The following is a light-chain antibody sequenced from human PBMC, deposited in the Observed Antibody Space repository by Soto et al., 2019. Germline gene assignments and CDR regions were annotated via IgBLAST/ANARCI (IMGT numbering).Light chain of an antibody. V-gene: IGKV3-20*01. CDR2: ATS. CDR1: QGVSSNY. Sequence: EIVLTQSPGTLSLSPGDRVTLSCRASQGVSSNYLAWSQQKPGQAPRLLIYATSSRATGIPDRFSGSGSGTDFTLTISRLEPEDFAMYYCQQYGDYNSPRYSFGQGTRLEI. J-gene: IGKJ2*03. CDR3: QQYGDYNSPRYS.